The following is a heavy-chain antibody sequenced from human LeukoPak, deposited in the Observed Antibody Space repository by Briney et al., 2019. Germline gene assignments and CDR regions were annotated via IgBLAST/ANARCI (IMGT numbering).Heavy chain of an antibody. Sequence: SQTLSLTCAISGDSVPSKAAAWNWLRQSPSRGLEWLGWNYYRFVGYTDYSPTVRSRTNITPDTSKNPFSLRLTSVTPGDTAIYYGTRTSFARGPGAGTDFDFWGQGTLVTVSS. J-gene: IGHJ4*02. CDR1: GDSVPSKAAA. D-gene: IGHD1-1*01. CDR2: NYYRFVGYT. V-gene: IGHV6-1*01. CDR3: TRTSFARGPGAGTDFDF.